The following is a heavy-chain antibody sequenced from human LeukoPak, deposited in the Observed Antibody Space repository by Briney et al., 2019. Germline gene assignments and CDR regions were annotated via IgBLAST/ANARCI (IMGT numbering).Heavy chain of an antibody. CDR2: IKEDESEK. CDR3: AKGGGYEAQYYYYYLDV. J-gene: IGHJ6*03. Sequence: GGSLRLSCAASGFNFNNYWMSWVRQAPGKGLEWVANIKEDESEKDYVDSVKGRFTISRDNAKNSLYLQMKSLRAEDTAVYYCAKGGGYEAQYYYYYLDVWGKGTTVTISS. D-gene: IGHD5-12*01. V-gene: IGHV3-7*01. CDR1: GFNFNNYW.